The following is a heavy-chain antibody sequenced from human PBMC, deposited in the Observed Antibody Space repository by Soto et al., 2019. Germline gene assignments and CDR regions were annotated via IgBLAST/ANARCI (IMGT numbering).Heavy chain of an antibody. D-gene: IGHD6-19*01. CDR1: GGTFSSYA. Sequence: QVQLVQSGAEVKKPGSSVKVSCKASGGTFSSYAISWVRQAPGQGLEWMGGIIPIFGTANYAQKFQGRVTITADESTSTAYMELSSLRSEDTAVYYCARVLAVRPSGQWLTWAYGIDVWGQGTTVTVSS. V-gene: IGHV1-69*01. CDR2: IIPIFGTA. J-gene: IGHJ6*02. CDR3: ARVLAVRPSGQWLTWAYGIDV.